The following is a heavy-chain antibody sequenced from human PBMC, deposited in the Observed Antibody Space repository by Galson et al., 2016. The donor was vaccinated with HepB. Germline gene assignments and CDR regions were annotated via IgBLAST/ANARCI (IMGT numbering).Heavy chain of an antibody. Sequence: SETLSLTCTVSGGSISGGDWWWGWVRQPPGKGLEWIGEISQSGTTNYNPSLKSRVTISADKSNNQFSLNLSSVTAADTAVYYCAKVPLGGSAYRLNPEWGQGTLVTVSS. CDR3: AKVPLGGSAYRLNPE. CDR2: ISQSGTT. J-gene: IGHJ4*02. CDR1: GGSISGGDW. V-gene: IGHV4-4*02. D-gene: IGHD3-3*01.